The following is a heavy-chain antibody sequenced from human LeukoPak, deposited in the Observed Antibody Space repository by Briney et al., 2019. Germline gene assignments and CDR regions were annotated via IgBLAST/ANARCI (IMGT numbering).Heavy chain of an antibody. CDR1: GYSISSGYY. J-gene: IGHJ5*02. CDR2: IYHSGST. V-gene: IGHV4-38-2*01. Sequence: SETLSLTCAVSGYSISSGYYWGWIRQPPGKGLEWIGSIYHSGSTNYNPSLKSRVTISVDTSKNQFSLKLSSVTAADTAVYYCAGNAWYYYGSGSYYTVNWFDPWGQGTLVTVSS. CDR3: AGNAWYYYGSGSYYTVNWFDP. D-gene: IGHD3-10*01.